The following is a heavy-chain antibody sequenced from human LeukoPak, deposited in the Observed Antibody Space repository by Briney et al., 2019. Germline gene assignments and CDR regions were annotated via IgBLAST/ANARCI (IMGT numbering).Heavy chain of an antibody. CDR1: GFTFNTNA. CDR3: AKDWIQFNRVFDCFDS. Sequence: GGSLRLSCATCGFTFNTNAMSWVRQAPGKGLEWVSTIGNTETFYADSVTGRFTISRDNSKNTVYLHMNSLRVEDTAVYYCAKDWIQFNRVFDCFDSWGQGTLVTVSS. V-gene: IGHV3-23*01. D-gene: IGHD2-21*01. CDR2: IGNTET. J-gene: IGHJ4*02.